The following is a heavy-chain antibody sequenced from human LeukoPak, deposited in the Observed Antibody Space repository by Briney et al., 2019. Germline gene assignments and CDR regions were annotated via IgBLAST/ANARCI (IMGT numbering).Heavy chain of an antibody. V-gene: IGHV4-39*01. CDR2: IYYSGST. Sequence: SETLSLTCTVSGGSISNSSYYRGWIRQPPGKGLEWIGSIYYSGSTYYNPSLKSRVTISVDTSKNQFSLKLSSVTAADTAVYYCATVLPRGYSYGYLDYYGMDVWGQGTTVTVSS. CDR1: GGSISNSSYY. D-gene: IGHD5-18*01. J-gene: IGHJ6*02. CDR3: ATVLPRGYSYGYLDYYGMDV.